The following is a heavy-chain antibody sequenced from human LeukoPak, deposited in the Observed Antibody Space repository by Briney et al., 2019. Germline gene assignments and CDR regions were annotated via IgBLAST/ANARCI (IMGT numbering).Heavy chain of an antibody. J-gene: IGHJ5*02. V-gene: IGHV1-8*01. CDR1: GYTFTSYD. CDR3: ARVPTRRPLNWFDP. CDR2: MNPNTGNT. Sequence: ASVKVSCKASGYTFTSYDIDWVRQATGQGLEWMGWMNPNTGNTGYAQKFQGRVTMTRNTSINTAYMELSSLRSEDTAVYYCARVPTRRPLNWFDPWGQGTLVTVSS.